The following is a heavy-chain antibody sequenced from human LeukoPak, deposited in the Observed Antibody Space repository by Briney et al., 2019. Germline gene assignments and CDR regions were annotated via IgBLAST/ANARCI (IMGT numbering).Heavy chain of an antibody. CDR2: ISSSSSYI. J-gene: IGHJ4*02. CDR1: GFTFSSYW. Sequence: GGSLRLSCAASGFTFSSYWMSWVRQAPGKGLEWVSSISSSSSYIYYADSVKGRFTISRDNAKNSLYLQMNSLRAEDTAVYYCARGNIAVAGDYWGQGTLVTVSS. CDR3: ARGNIAVAGDY. V-gene: IGHV3-21*01. D-gene: IGHD6-19*01.